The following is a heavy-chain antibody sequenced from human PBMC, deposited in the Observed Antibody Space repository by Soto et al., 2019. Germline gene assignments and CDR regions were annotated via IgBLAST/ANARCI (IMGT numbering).Heavy chain of an antibody. CDR2: INPSGAST. D-gene: IGHD2-2*01. V-gene: IGHV1-46*03. Sequence: QVQLAQSGSEVKKPGASVQISCKASGYTFSTLYLHWVRQAPGQGLEWMGVINPSGASTSYAQKFQGRVTVTRDTSTSTVFMELSSLRSEDTAFYYCVTDSAAYQRQHIFDIWGQGTLVSVSS. CDR3: VTDSAAYQRQHIFDI. CDR1: GYTFSTLY. J-gene: IGHJ3*02.